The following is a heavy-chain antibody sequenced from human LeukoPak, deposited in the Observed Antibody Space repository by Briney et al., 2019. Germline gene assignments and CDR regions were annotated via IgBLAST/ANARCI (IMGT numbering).Heavy chain of an antibody. CDR3: ARRFGRYESNGFYYGGFDY. V-gene: IGHV1-2*02. J-gene: IGHJ4*02. CDR1: GYTFTGYY. D-gene: IGHD3-22*01. CDR2: INPNNSNT. Sequence: ASVKVSCQASGYTFTGYYIHWVRQTPGQGLAWMGWINPNNSNTYYAQNFQGGVTMTRDTSISTAYLELSSLRSDVTAVYYCARRFGRYESNGFYYGGFDYWGQGALVTVSS.